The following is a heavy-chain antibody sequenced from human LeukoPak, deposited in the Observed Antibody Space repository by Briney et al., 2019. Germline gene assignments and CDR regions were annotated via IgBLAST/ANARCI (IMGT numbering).Heavy chain of an antibody. CDR3: ARGPSQLIVVANDAFDI. D-gene: IGHD3-22*01. J-gene: IGHJ3*02. V-gene: IGHV4-59*01. CDR2: IYYSGST. Sequence: PSETLSLTCTVSGGSISSYYWSWIRQPPGKGLEWIGYIYYSGSTNYNPSLKSRVTISVDTSKNQFSLKLSSVTAADTAVYYCARGPSQLIVVANDAFDIWGQGTMVTVSS. CDR1: GGSISSYY.